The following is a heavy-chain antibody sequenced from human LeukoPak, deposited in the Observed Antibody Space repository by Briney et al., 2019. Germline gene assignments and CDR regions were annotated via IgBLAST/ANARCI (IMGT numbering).Heavy chain of an antibody. CDR2: IRGKANKYAT. D-gene: IGHD3/OR15-3a*01. J-gene: IGHJ2*01. Sequence: GGSLRLSCAASGFTFSDSAMHWVRQASGKGLEWVGRIRGKANKYATAYATSVKGRFTISRDDSKNTAFLQMNSLKTEDTAIYYCTSPKSLDWERYFDLWGRGTLVTVSS. V-gene: IGHV3-73*01. CDR3: TSPKSLDWERYFDL. CDR1: GFTFSDSA.